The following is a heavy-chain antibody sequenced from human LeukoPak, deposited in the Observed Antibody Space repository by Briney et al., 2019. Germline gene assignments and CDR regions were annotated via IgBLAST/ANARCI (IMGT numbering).Heavy chain of an antibody. V-gene: IGHV5-51*01. CDR2: IYPGDSDT. CDR3: ARQAVAGTDSYYYYGMDV. CDR1: GCSFTSYW. Sequence: GESLKISCKGSGCSFTSYWIGWVRQMPGKGLEWMGIIYPGDSDTRYSPSFQGQVTISADKSISTAYLQWSSLKASDTAMYYCARQAVAGTDSYYYYGMDVWGQGTTVTVSS. D-gene: IGHD6-19*01. J-gene: IGHJ6*02.